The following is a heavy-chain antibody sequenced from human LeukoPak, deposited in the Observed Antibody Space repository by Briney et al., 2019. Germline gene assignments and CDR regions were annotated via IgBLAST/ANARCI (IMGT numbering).Heavy chain of an antibody. Sequence: SETLSLTCTVSGGSISSYYWSWIRQPPGKGLEWIGYIYTSGSTNYNPSLKSRVTISVDTSKNQFSLKLSSVTAADTAVYYCARQGVYSSSWYQGSFWYYYYYMDVWGKGTTVTVSS. J-gene: IGHJ6*03. V-gene: IGHV4-4*09. CDR1: GGSISSYY. D-gene: IGHD6-13*01. CDR3: ARQGVYSSSWYQGSFWYYYYYMDV. CDR2: IYTSGST.